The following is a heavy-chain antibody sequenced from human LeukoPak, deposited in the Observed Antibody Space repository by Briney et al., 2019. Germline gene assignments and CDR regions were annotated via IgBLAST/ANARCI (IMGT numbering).Heavy chain of an antibody. CDR3: ATDTASGRGVIRLDAFDI. CDR1: GYTLTELS. Sequence: ASVKVSCKVSGYTLTELSMHWVRQAPGKGLEWMGGFDPEDGETIYAQTFQGRVTMTEDASTDTAYMELSSLRSEDTAVYYCATDTASGRGVIRLDAFDIWGQGTMVTVSS. CDR2: FDPEDGET. D-gene: IGHD3-10*01. J-gene: IGHJ3*02. V-gene: IGHV1-24*01.